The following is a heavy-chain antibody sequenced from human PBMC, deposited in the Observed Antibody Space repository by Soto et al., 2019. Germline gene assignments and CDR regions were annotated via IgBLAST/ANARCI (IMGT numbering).Heavy chain of an antibody. CDR3: AHSRCGGDCVQSCPSRYYYGMDV. J-gene: IGHJ6*02. Sequence: QITLKESGPTLVKPTQTLTLTCTFSGFSLSTSGVSVGWIRQPPGKALEWLALIYWDDDKRYSPSLKSRLTLTKDPSKVQVVLRMTNMDPVDTASYYCAHSRCGGDCVQSCPSRYYYGMDVWGQGATVTVSS. CDR1: GFSLSTSGVS. V-gene: IGHV2-5*02. D-gene: IGHD2-21*02. CDR2: IYWDDDK.